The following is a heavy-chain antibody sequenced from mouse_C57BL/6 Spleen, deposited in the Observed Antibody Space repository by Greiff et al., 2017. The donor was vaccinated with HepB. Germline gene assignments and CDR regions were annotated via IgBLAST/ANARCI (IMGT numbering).Heavy chain of an antibody. D-gene: IGHD1-1*01. Sequence: EVQRVESGGGLVQPGGSMKLSCAASGFTFSDAWMDWVRQSPEKGLEWVAEIRNKANNHATYYAESVKGRFTISRDDSKSSVYLQMNSLRAEDTGIYYCTRPQYYGSSLWYFDVWGTGTTVTVSS. CDR3: TRPQYYGSSLWYFDV. CDR2: IRNKANNHAT. J-gene: IGHJ1*03. CDR1: GFTFSDAW. V-gene: IGHV6-6*01.